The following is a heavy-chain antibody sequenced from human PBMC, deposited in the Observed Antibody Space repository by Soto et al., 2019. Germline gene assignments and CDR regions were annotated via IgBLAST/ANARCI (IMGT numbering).Heavy chain of an antibody. V-gene: IGHV3-23*01. CDR1: GFTFSSYA. CDR3: AKGDWGCSGGSCYSGGNDAFDI. CDR2: ISGSGGST. Sequence: PGGSLRLSCAASGFTFSSYAMSWVRQARGKGLEWVSAISGSGGSTYYADSVKGRFTISRDNSKNTLYLQMNSLRAEDTAVYYCAKGDWGCSGGSCYSGGNDAFDICGQGTMVTVSS. D-gene: IGHD2-15*01. J-gene: IGHJ3*02.